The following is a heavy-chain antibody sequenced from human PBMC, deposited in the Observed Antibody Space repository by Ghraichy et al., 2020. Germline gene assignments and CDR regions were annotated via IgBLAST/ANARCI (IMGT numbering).Heavy chain of an antibody. CDR1: GLTFSSYW. Sequence: GESLNISCAASGLTFSSYWMHWVRQAPGKGLEWVSHIKTDGSTTNYADSVRGRFTISRDNAKNTLYLQMNSLRADDTAVYYCSTSPRADPGNYWGQGTLVTVSS. CDR2: IKTDGSTT. CDR3: STSPRADPGNY. V-gene: IGHV3-74*01. J-gene: IGHJ4*02.